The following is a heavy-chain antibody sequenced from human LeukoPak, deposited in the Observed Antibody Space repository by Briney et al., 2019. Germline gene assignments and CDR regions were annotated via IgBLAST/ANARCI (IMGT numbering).Heavy chain of an antibody. V-gene: IGHV1-24*01. CDR2: FDPEDGET. J-gene: IGHJ6*02. CDR1: GYTLTELS. CDR3: ARAPFFGSSSSYYYYYGMDV. D-gene: IGHD6-6*01. Sequence: ASVKVSCKVSGYTLTELSMHWVRQAPGKGLEWMGGFDPEDGETIYAQKFQGRVTMTEDTSTDTAYMELSSLRSEDTAVYYCARAPFFGSSSSYYYYYGMDVWGQGTTVTVSS.